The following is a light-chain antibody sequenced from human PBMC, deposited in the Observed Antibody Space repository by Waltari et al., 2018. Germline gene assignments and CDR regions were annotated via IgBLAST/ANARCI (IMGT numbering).Light chain of an antibody. CDR3: SSYTSSSTWV. J-gene: IGLJ3*02. CDR2: DVT. Sequence: QSALTQPASVSGSPGQSITISCTGTSSDVGGYTYVSWYQQHPGKAPKLMIYDVTTRPSWFSIRFSGSKSVNTASLTISGLQAEDEADYYCSSYTSSSTWVFGGGTKLTVL. CDR1: SSDVGGYTY. V-gene: IGLV2-14*03.